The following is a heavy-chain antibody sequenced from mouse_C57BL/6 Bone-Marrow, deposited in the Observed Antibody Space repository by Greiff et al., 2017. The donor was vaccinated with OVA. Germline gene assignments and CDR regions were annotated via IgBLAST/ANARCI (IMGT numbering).Heavy chain of an antibody. CDR1: GFNIKDDY. Sequence: VQLKESGAELVRPGASVKLSCTASGFNIKDDYMHWVKQRPEQGLEWIGWIDPENGDTEYASKFQGKATITADTSSNTAYLQLSILTSEDTAVYYCTTEGYYDYWDRGTTLTVSS. CDR2: IDPENGDT. D-gene: IGHD2-3*01. J-gene: IGHJ2*01. V-gene: IGHV14-4*01. CDR3: TTEGYYDY.